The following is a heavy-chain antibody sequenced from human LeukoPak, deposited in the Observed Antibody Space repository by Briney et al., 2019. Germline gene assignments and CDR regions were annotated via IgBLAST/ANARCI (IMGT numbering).Heavy chain of an antibody. V-gene: IGHV4-59*08. CDR2: IYYSGST. D-gene: IGHD3-16*01. CDR3: ARWGHTPYYFDY. J-gene: IGHJ4*02. CDR1: GGSISSYY. Sequence: NPPETLSLTCTVSGGSISSYYWSWIRQPPGKGLEWIGYIYYSGSTNYNPSLKSRVTISVDTSKNQFSLKLSSVTAADTAVYYCARWGHTPYYFDYWGQGTLVTVSS.